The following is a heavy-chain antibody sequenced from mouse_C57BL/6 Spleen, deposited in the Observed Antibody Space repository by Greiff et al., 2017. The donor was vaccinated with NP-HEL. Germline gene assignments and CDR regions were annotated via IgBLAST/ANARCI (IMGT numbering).Heavy chain of an antibody. D-gene: IGHD1-1*01. CDR2: IYPGSGNT. CDR3: ARFPYGSFDY. Sequence: QVQLQQSGPELVKPGASVKISCKASGYSFTSYYIHWVKQRPGQGLEGIGWIYPGSGNTKYNEKFKGKATLTADTSSSTAYMQLSSLTSEDSAVYYCARFPYGSFDYWGQGTTLTVSS. CDR1: GYSFTSYY. J-gene: IGHJ2*01. V-gene: IGHV1-66*01.